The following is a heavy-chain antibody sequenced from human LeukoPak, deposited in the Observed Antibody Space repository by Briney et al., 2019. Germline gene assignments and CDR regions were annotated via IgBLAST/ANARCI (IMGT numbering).Heavy chain of an antibody. CDR1: VASISTSY. D-gene: IGHD2-15*01. CDR2: IHYSGDI. Sequence: PSETLSLTCTVSVASISTSYWYWIRQPPEKGLEWIGYIHYSGDINYNPSLKSRVTISAYTSKNQLSLKLSSVTAADTAVYYCARVGCSGGSCYPDYWGQGTLVTVSS. CDR3: ARVGCSGGSCYPDY. V-gene: IGHV4-59*01. J-gene: IGHJ4*02.